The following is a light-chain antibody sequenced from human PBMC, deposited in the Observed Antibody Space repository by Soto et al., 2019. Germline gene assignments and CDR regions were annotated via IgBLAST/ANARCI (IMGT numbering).Light chain of an antibody. CDR1: RSYVGSYNL. J-gene: IGLJ1*01. Sequence: QSVLTQPASVSGSPGQSITISFPGNRSYVGSYNLVSWYQQHPVKDPKLIIYDVSERPSGVSNRFSGSQSGNTASLTISGLQAEDEADYYCCSHAGSRTYVFGTGTKVTVL. CDR3: CSHAGSRTYV. V-gene: IGLV2-23*02. CDR2: DVS.